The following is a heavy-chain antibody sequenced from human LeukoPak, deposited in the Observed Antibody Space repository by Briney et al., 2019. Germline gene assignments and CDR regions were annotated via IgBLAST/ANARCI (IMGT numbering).Heavy chain of an antibody. CDR3: ARDGPVATGGYFDY. D-gene: IGHD5-12*01. Sequence: PGGSLRLSCAASGFTFSSYGMHWVRQAPGKGLEWVAVIWYDGSNKYYADSVKGRFTISRDNSKNTLYLQMNSLRAEDTAVYYCARDGPVATGGYFDYWGQGTLVTVSS. CDR2: IWYDGSNK. V-gene: IGHV3-33*01. CDR1: GFTFSSYG. J-gene: IGHJ4*02.